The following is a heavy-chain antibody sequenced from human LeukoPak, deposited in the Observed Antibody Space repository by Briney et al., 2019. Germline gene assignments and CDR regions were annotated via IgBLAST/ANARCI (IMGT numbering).Heavy chain of an antibody. Sequence: ASVKVSCKASGYTFTSYGISWVRQAPGQGLEWMGWISAYNGNTNYAQKLQGRVTMTTDTSTSTAYMELRSLRSDDTAVYYCARGPVPAAMNYYYYYMDVWGKGTTVTVSS. CDR3: ARGPVPAAMNYYYYYMDV. J-gene: IGHJ6*03. V-gene: IGHV1-18*01. D-gene: IGHD2-2*01. CDR1: GYTFTSYG. CDR2: ISAYNGNT.